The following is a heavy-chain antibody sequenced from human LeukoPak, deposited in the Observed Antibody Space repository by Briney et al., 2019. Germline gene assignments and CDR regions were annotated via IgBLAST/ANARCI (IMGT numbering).Heavy chain of an antibody. CDR1: GFTFSSYD. CDR3: ARGATRPDAFDI. Sequence: PGGSLRLSCAASGFTFSSYDMHWVRQATGKGLEWVSAIGTAGDTYYPGSVKGRFTISRENAKNSLYLQMNSLRAGDTAVYYCARGATRPDAFDIWGQGTTVTVSS. CDR2: IGTAGDT. V-gene: IGHV3-13*01. D-gene: IGHD1-26*01. J-gene: IGHJ3*02.